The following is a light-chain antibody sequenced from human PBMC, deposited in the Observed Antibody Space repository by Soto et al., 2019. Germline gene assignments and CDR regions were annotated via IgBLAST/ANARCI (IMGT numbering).Light chain of an antibody. CDR1: QAIRSS. CDR3: QHLNDYRYT. Sequence: DIQLTQSPSFLSASVGDRVTITCLASQAIRSSLAWHQHNPGKAPKLLLYAASTLQNGVPSSFSCSGSGTEFPLTIRSLQPEDFATYYCQHLNDYRYTFGQGTKVEIK. V-gene: IGKV1-9*01. CDR2: AAS. J-gene: IGKJ2*01.